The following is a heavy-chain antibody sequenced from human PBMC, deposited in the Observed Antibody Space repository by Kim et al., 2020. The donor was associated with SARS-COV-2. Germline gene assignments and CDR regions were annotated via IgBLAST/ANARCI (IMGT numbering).Heavy chain of an antibody. CDR3: AKGNSSSWYMVPYYFDY. D-gene: IGHD6-13*01. J-gene: IGHJ4*02. Sequence: GGSLRLSCAASGFTFSSYAMSWVRQAPGKGLEWVSAISGSGGSTYYADSVKGRFTISRDNSKNTLYLQMNSLRAEDTAVYYCAKGNSSSWYMVPYYFDYWGQGTLVTVSS. CDR1: GFTFSSYA. V-gene: IGHV3-23*01. CDR2: ISGSGGST.